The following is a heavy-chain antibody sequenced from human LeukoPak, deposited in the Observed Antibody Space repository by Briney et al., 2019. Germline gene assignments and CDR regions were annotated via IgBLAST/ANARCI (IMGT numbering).Heavy chain of an antibody. V-gene: IGHV1-46*01. CDR1: GYTFTSYY. D-gene: IGHD6-13*01. CDR2: LNPSGCST. Sequence: ASVKLSCKAYGYTFTSYYMHWGRQAPGQGLGWMGILNPSGCSTSYPHKIQGRVTMTRDTSTSTVYMELSSLRSEDTAVYCCASSPPKRSSSWDDAFDIWGQGTMVTVSS. CDR3: ASSPPKRSSSWDDAFDI. J-gene: IGHJ3*02.